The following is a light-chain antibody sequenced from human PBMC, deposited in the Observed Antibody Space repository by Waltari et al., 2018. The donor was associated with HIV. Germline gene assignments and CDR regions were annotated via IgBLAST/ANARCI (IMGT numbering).Light chain of an antibody. Sequence: EIVMTQSPATLSVSPGERVTLSCKASQSVGSHLAWYQHKPGQAPRLLIYAASARATGIPARFSGSASGTEFTLTISSLQSEDFAVDYCQHYNNWPPMYTFGQGTKLEIK. CDR3: QHYNNWPPMYT. J-gene: IGKJ2*01. CDR2: AAS. V-gene: IGKV3-15*01. CDR1: QSVGSH.